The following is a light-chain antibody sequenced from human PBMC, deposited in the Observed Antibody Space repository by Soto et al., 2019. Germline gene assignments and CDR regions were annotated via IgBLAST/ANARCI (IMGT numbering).Light chain of an antibody. V-gene: IGLV2-23*01. CDR1: SSDVGSYNF. CDR2: EGS. Sequence: QSALTQPASVSGSPGQSITISCTGTSSDVGSYNFVSWYQQHPGKAPKLMIYEGSKRPSGVSNRFSGSKSGNTASLTISGLQAEDEADYYCCSYAGSGTWVFGTGTKVTVL. CDR3: CSYAGSGTWV. J-gene: IGLJ1*01.